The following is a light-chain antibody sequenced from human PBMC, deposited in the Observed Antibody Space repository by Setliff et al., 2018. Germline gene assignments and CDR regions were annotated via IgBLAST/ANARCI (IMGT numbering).Light chain of an antibody. Sequence: QSALTQPASVSGSPGQSITISCTGPSSDIGGYNYVSWYQQYPGKAPQLIIYGVNNRPSGVSNRFSGSKSGSTASLTISGLQPEDEADYYCSSNTNSDTLFVFGGGTKVTVL. V-gene: IGLV2-14*03. CDR1: SSDIGGYNY. J-gene: IGLJ2*01. CDR3: SSNTNSDTLFV. CDR2: GVN.